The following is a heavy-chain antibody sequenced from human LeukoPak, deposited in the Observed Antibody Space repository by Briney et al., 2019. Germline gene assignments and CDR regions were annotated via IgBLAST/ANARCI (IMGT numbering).Heavy chain of an antibody. J-gene: IGHJ4*02. CDR1: GYTFTSYD. CDR3: EIYTGYDSF. Sequence: ASVKVSCKASGYTFTSYDITWVRQATGQGLEWMGWMSPDSGYTGYAQTFQGRVSLTRNTSVSTAFMELSSLRSEDTAVYYCEIYTGYDSFWGQGTLVTVSS. V-gene: IGHV1-8*01. CDR2: MSPDSGYT. D-gene: IGHD5-12*01.